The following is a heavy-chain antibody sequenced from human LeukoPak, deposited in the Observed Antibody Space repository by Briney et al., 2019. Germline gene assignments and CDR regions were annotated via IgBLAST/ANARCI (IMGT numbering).Heavy chain of an antibody. V-gene: IGHV3-11*04. Sequence: SGGSLRLSCAASGFTFSDYYMSWIRQAPGKGLEWVSDISSSGSTIYYADSVKGRFTISRDNAKNSLYLQMNSLRAEDTAVYYCARWGFGAVTRYNWFDPWGQGTLVTVSS. D-gene: IGHD3-3*01. J-gene: IGHJ5*02. CDR2: ISSSGSTI. CDR1: GFTFSDYY. CDR3: ARWGFGAVTRYNWFDP.